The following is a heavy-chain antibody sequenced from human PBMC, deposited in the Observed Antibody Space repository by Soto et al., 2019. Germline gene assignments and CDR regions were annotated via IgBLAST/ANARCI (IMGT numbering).Heavy chain of an antibody. V-gene: IGHV4-34*01. D-gene: IGHD4-17*01. CDR2: IRHSGST. CDR3: ARGGGDYGYAVDV. Sequence: QVQLQQWGAGLLKPSETLSLNCAVYGGSFYWTWIRQPPGKGLEWIGEIRHSGSTNYNPSLKSRVSISIDRSKRQVSLTVYSVTAADTAVYYCARGGGDYGYAVDVWGQGTTVTVSS. J-gene: IGHJ6*02. CDR1: GGSFY.